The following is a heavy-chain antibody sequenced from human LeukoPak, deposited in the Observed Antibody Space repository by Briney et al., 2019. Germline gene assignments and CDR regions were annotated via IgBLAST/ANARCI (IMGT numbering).Heavy chain of an antibody. CDR3: ARTPPIEPYYYVDV. D-gene: IGHD2-15*01. V-gene: IGHV4-59*08. J-gene: IGHJ6*03. CDR1: GGPISSYY. CDR2: ISYSGST. Sequence: PSETVSLTCTFSGGPISSYYWDWIRQPPGKGLEWIGHISYSGSTNYNPSLKSRLTISVDTSKNQFSLKLSSVTAADTAIYYCARTPPIEPYYYVDVWGTGTTVTVSS.